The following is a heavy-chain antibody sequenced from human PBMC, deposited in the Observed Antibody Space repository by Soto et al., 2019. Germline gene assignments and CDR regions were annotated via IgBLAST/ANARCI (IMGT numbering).Heavy chain of an antibody. CDR3: ARDLTPEYYGSGISGMDV. V-gene: IGHV4-59*01. J-gene: IGHJ6*02. Sequence: SETLSLTCTVSGGSISSCYWSWIRQPPGKGLEWIGYIYYSGSTNYNPSLKSRVTISVDTSKNQFSLKLSSVTAADTAVYYCARDLTPEYYGSGISGMDVWGQGTTVTVSS. CDR1: GGSISSCY. CDR2: IYYSGST. D-gene: IGHD3-10*01.